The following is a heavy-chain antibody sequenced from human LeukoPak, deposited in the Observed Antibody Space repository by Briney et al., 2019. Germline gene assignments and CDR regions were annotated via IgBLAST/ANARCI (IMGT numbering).Heavy chain of an antibody. Sequence: PSETLSLTCTDSGGSISSYYWSWIRQPAGKGLESIGRIYTSGTTNYNPSLKSRVTISVDTSKNQFSLKLSSVTAADTAVYYCARDLGDGYSSGYFDYWGQGTLVTVSS. CDR2: IYTSGTT. D-gene: IGHD5-24*01. J-gene: IGHJ4*02. V-gene: IGHV4-4*07. CDR3: ARDLGDGYSSGYFDY. CDR1: GGSISSYY.